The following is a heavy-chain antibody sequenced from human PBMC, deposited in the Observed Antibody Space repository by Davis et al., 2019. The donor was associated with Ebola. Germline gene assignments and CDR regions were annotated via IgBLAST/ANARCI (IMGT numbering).Heavy chain of an antibody. D-gene: IGHD4-23*01. J-gene: IGHJ4*02. CDR1: GGSFSGYY. CDR2: INHSGST. Sequence: MPSETLSLTCAVYGGSFSGYYLSWIRQPPGKGLEWIGEINHSGSTNYNPSLKSRVTISVDTSKNQFSLKLSSVTAADTAVYYCARASYGGNSGLRYWGQGTLVTVSS. V-gene: IGHV4-34*01. CDR3: ARASYGGNSGLRY.